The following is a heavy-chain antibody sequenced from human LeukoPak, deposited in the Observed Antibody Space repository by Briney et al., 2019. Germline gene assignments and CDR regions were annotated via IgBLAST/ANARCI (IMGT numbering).Heavy chain of an antibody. J-gene: IGHJ4*02. CDR3: AKDIGGSGRNGMGFDY. CDR2: ISWDGGST. CDR1: GFTFDDYA. D-gene: IGHD1-1*01. Sequence: PGGSLRLSCAASGFTFDDYAMHWVRQAPGKGLEWVSLISWDGGSTYYADSVKGRFTISRDNSKNSLYLQMNSLRAEDTALYYCAKDIGGSGRNGMGFDYWGQGTLVTVSS. V-gene: IGHV3-43D*04.